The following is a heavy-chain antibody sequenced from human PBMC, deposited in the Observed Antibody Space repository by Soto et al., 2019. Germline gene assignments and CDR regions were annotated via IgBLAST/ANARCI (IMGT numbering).Heavy chain of an antibody. D-gene: IGHD3-16*01. CDR1: GDTFTSYY. CDR2: IKPNSGSK. V-gene: IGHV1-46*01. J-gene: IGHJ5*02. CDR3: ARSSGGVYGIIIEGTNWFTP. Sequence: ASVKVSYKAPGDTFTSYYMHWLRQSPGQELECMGVIKPNSGSKRFAQKFQGRVTIGRDTSTSTGYMELRGLTSDDRAVYNSARSSGGVYGIIIEGTNWFTPWGQGTLITVSS.